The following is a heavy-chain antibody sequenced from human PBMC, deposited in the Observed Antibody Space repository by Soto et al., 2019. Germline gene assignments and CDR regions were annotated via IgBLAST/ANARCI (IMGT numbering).Heavy chain of an antibody. Sequence: PSETLSLTCAVSGGSISSGDYSWNWIRQPPGKGLEWIGYIYYGGSTYYNPSLKSRVTISVDTSKNQFSLKLSSVTAAGTAVYYCATQEVGGSYVYTFDPWGQGTLVTVSS. J-gene: IGHJ5*02. CDR1: GGSISSGDYS. CDR3: ATQEVGGSYVYTFDP. D-gene: IGHD1-26*01. CDR2: IYYGGST. V-gene: IGHV4-30-2*05.